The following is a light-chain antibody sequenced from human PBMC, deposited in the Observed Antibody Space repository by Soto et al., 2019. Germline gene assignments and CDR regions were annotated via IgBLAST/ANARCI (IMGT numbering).Light chain of an antibody. CDR2: GAS. CDR3: QHDGSSPA. Sequence: EIVLTQSPGTLSLSPGERATLSCRASQSVSSSYLAWYQQKPGQTPRLLIYGASSRATGIPDRFSGSGSGTDFTLTISRLEPEDFAVYSCQHDGSSPAFGPGTKVDIK. V-gene: IGKV3-20*01. J-gene: IGKJ3*01. CDR1: QSVSSSY.